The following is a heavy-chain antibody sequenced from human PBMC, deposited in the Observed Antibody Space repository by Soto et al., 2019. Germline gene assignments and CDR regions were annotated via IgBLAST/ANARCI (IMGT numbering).Heavy chain of an antibody. CDR3: AKDGRGAPRYYYYGMDV. J-gene: IGHJ6*02. Sequence: PGGSLRLSCAASGFTFSSYGMHWVRQAPGKGLEWVAVISYDGSNKYYADSVKGRFTISRDNSKNTLYLQMNSLRAEDTAVYYCAKDGRGAPRYYYYGMDVWGQGTTVTVSS. D-gene: IGHD1-26*01. CDR2: ISYDGSNK. V-gene: IGHV3-30*18. CDR1: GFTFSSYG.